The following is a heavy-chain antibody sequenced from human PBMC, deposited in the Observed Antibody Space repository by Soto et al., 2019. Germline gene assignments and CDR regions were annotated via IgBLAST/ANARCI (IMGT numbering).Heavy chain of an antibody. D-gene: IGHD3-9*01. V-gene: IGHV1-69*12. CDR3: ARGGWSPFWVVIPSRHSGMDV. CDR2: IIPIFATA. Sequence: QVHLVQSGAEVKKPGSSVKVSCKASGGTFTTYAISWVRQAPGQGLEWMGGIIPIFATANYAQKFQGRVTIAADGPTRTGDVELSSLRSEDTAVYYCARGGWSPFWVVIPSRHSGMDVWGQGTTVTVSS. J-gene: IGHJ6*02. CDR1: GGTFTTYA.